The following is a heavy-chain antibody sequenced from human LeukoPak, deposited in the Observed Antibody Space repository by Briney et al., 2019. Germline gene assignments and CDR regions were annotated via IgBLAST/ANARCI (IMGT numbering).Heavy chain of an antibody. V-gene: IGHV3-23*01. J-gene: IGHJ5*02. CDR2: ISGSGTTT. CDR1: GFSFSNYA. D-gene: IGHD6-6*01. Sequence: GGSLRLSCAASGFSFSNYAMNWVRQAPGKGLEWVSTISGSGTTTYYADPVKGRFTISRDSSKNTLYLQMNGLRAEDTAVYYCAKGVTTRPRWFDPWGQGTLVTVSS. CDR3: AKGVTTRPRWFDP.